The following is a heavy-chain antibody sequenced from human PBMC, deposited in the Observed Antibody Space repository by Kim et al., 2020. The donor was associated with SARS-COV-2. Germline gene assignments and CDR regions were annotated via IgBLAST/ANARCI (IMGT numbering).Heavy chain of an antibody. CDR3: ATYSSSLGTRYSSGWYTYGY. CDR2: IYYSGST. V-gene: IGHV4-30-4*01. J-gene: IGHJ4*02. Sequence: SETLSLTCTVSGGSISSGDYYWSWIRQPPGKGLEWIGYIYYSGSTYYNPSLKSRVTISVDTSKNQFSLKLSSVTAADTAVYYCATYSSSLGTRYSSGWYTYGYWGQGTLVTVSS. D-gene: IGHD6-19*01. CDR1: GGSISSGDYY.